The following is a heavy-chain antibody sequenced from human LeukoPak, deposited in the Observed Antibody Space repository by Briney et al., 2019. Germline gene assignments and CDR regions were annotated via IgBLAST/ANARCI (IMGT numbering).Heavy chain of an antibody. J-gene: IGHJ4*02. CDR2: IYYSGST. V-gene: IGHV4-59*01. CDR3: ARGSAYGDTGSFDY. CDR1: GGSISSYY. Sequence: SETLSLTCTVSGGSISSYYWSWIRQPPGKGLEWIGYIYYSGSTTYNPSLKSRVTISVDTSKNQFSLKLNSVTAADTAMYYCARGSAYGDTGSFDYWGQGTLVTVSS. D-gene: IGHD4-17*01.